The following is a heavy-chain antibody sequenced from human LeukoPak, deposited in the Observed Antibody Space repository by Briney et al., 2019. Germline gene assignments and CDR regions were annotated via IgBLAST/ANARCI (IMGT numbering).Heavy chain of an antibody. V-gene: IGHV3-21*04. CDR3: ARVRITMIVVRGFDY. J-gene: IGHJ4*02. D-gene: IGHD3-22*01. CDR1: GFTFSSYS. Sequence: GGSLRLSCAASGFTFSSYSVNWVRRAPGKGLEWVSSISSSSSYIYYADSVKGRFTISRDNAKNSLYLQMNSLRAEDTAVYYCARVRITMIVVRGFDYWGQGTLVTVSS. CDR2: ISSSSSYI.